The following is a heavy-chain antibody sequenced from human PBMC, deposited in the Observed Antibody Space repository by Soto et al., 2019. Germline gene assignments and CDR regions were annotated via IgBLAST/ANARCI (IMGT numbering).Heavy chain of an antibody. J-gene: IGHJ4*01. CDR1: GFTFSSYA. CDR2: ISSDGSTI. D-gene: IGHD2-21*02. CDR3: AKIRMVTAMFQMDY. Sequence: AGGSLRLSCATSGFTFSSYAMNWVRQAPGQGLEWVSSISSDGSTIYYADSLKGRFTISRDHAKNSLYLEMNSLRAEDTAVYYCAKIRMVTAMFQMDYWGQGTLVTVSS. V-gene: IGHV3-48*03.